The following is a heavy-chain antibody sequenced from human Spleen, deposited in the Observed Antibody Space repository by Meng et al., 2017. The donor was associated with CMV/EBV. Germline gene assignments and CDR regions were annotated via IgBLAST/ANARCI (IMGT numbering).Heavy chain of an antibody. D-gene: IGHD3-3*01. Sequence: GESLKISCAASGFTIDDYAMHWVRQAPGKGLEWVSLISWDGGSTYYADSVKGRFTISRDNSKNTLYLQMNSLRAEDTAVYYCAKDWSGYYENHYYFDYWGQGTLVTVSS. CDR1: GFTIDDYA. V-gene: IGHV3-43D*03. J-gene: IGHJ4*02. CDR2: ISWDGGST. CDR3: AKDWSGYYENHYYFDY.